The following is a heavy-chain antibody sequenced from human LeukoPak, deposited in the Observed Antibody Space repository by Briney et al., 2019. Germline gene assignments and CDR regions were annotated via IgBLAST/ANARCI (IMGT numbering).Heavy chain of an antibody. CDR3: ARAEVTTPWGDFDY. Sequence: GGSLRPSCAASGFTFSSYAMSWVRQAPGKGLEWVAVLSYDGINKYYADSVKGRFTISRDNSKNTLYLQMNSLRAEDTAVYYCARAEVTTPWGDFDYWGQGTLVTVSS. CDR1: GFTFSSYA. CDR2: LSYDGINK. J-gene: IGHJ4*02. V-gene: IGHV3-30-3*01. D-gene: IGHD3-22*01.